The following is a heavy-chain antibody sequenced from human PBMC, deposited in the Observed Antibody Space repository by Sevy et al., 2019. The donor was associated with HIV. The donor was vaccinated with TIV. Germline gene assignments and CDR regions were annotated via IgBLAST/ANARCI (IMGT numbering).Heavy chain of an antibody. Sequence: SQTVSLTCVISGDSVSSNSAAWNWIRQSPSRGLEWLGRTYYRSKWCNDYAGFVKSRITINPDTPKNQFFLQLNSVTPEDTAVYYCARDLSFRFVHWGQGSLVTVSS. CDR1: GDSVSSNSAA. V-gene: IGHV6-1*01. CDR2: TYYRSKWCN. J-gene: IGHJ4*02. CDR3: ARDLSFRFVH.